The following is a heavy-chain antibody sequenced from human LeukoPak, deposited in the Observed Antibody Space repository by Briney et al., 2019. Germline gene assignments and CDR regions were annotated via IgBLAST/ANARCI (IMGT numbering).Heavy chain of an antibody. CDR3: ARDSGPDAFDI. CDR2: IYYSGST. Sequence: SDTLSLTCTVSGGSISSYYWSWIRQPPGKGLEWIGYIYYSGSTNYNPSLKSRVTISVDTSKNQFSLKLSSVTAADTAVYYCARDSGPDAFDIWGQGTMVTVSS. D-gene: IGHD6-25*01. J-gene: IGHJ3*02. V-gene: IGHV4-59*01. CDR1: GGSISSYY.